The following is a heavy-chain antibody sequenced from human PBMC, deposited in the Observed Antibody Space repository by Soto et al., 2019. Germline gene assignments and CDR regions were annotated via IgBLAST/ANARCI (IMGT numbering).Heavy chain of an antibody. CDR1: GYTFTGYY. V-gene: IGHV1-2*04. Sequence: GASVKGSCKASGYTFTGYYMHWVRQAPGQGLEWMGWINPNSGGTNYAQKFQGWVTMTRDTSISTAYMELSRLRSDDTAVYYCARDPSRTRDYYVSSGYLDPHRLFDYYGMDVWGQGTTVTXSS. CDR2: INPNSGGT. D-gene: IGHD3-22*01. J-gene: IGHJ6*02. CDR3: ARDPSRTRDYYVSSGYLDPHRLFDYYGMDV.